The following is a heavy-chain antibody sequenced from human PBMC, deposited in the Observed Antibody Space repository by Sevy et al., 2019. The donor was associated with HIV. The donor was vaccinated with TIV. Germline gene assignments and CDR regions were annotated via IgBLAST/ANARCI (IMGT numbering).Heavy chain of an antibody. V-gene: IGHV3-30-3*01. D-gene: IGHD3-22*01. CDR1: GFTFSNFA. CDR2: TSYDGSSN. CDR3: ATDDRDNSGYHFTY. Sequence: GESLKISCAASGFTFSNFAMHWVRQAPGKGLEWVAITSYDGSSNYYADSVKGRFTISRDNSKHTLYLQMNSLTVEDMAVYYCATDDRDNSGYHFTYWGQGTLVTVSS. J-gene: IGHJ4*02.